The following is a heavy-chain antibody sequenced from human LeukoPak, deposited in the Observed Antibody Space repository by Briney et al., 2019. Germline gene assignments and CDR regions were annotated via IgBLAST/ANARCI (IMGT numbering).Heavy chain of an antibody. CDR2: ISYDGSNK. CDR1: GFTFSSYG. Sequence: GRSLRLSCAASGFTFSSYGMHWVRQAPGKGLEWVAVISYDGSNKYYADSVKGRFTISRDNSKNTLYLRMNSLRAEDTAVYYCAKDSPSYCGGDCYSDLWGQGTLVTVSS. D-gene: IGHD2-21*02. CDR3: AKDSPSYCGGDCYSDL. V-gene: IGHV3-30*18. J-gene: IGHJ4*02.